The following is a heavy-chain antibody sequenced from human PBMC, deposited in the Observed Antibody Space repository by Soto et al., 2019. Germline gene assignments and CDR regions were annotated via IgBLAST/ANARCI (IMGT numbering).Heavy chain of an antibody. Sequence: GGSLRLSCAASGFTLSSYAVSWVRQAPGKGLEWVAVIWYDGSNKYYADTVEGRFTISRDNSKNSMYMQKNSWRAEETAVYYGARDHGAGSSGWFSGGNWFDPWGQETLVTVSS. D-gene: IGHD6-19*01. V-gene: IGHV3-33*08. CDR3: ARDHGAGSSGWFSGGNWFDP. J-gene: IGHJ5*02. CDR1: GFTLSSYA. CDR2: IWYDGSNK.